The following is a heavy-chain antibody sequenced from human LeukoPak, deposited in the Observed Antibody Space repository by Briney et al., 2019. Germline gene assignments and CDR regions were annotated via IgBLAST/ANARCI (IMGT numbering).Heavy chain of an antibody. D-gene: IGHD6-19*01. V-gene: IGHV3-7*01. J-gene: IGHJ6*02. CDR1: GFTFSSYW. CDR3: ARFRGIAVAGMVLDYYYYGMDV. CDR2: IKQDGSEK. Sequence: PGGSLRLSCAASGFTFSSYWMSWVRQAPGKGLEWVANIKQDGSEKYYVDSVKGRFTISRDDAKNSLYLQMNSLRAEDTAVYYCARFRGIAVAGMVLDYYYYGMDVWGQGTTVTVSS.